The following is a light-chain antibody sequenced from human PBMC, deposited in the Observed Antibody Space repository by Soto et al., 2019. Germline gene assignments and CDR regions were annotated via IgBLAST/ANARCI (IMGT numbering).Light chain of an antibody. CDR3: SSYTSSSTL. V-gene: IGLV2-14*01. Sequence: QSALTQPASVSGSPGQSITISCTGTSSDVGGYNYVSWYQQHPGKAPKLMIYDVSNWPSGVSNRFSGSKSGNTASLTISGLQAEDEADYYCSSYTSSSTLFGTGTQLTVL. J-gene: IGLJ1*01. CDR2: DVS. CDR1: SSDVGGYNY.